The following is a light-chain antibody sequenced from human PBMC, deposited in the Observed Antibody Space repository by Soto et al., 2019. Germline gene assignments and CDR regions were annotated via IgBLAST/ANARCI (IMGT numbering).Light chain of an antibody. V-gene: IGLV2-14*03. CDR2: HVT. CDR1: SSDVGGYSY. CDR3: SSYTSSTAYI. J-gene: IGLJ1*01. Sequence: QSALTQPASVSGSPGQSITISCTGTSSDVGGYSYVSWYQQHPGDAPKLMIYHVTNRPSGVSDRFSGYKSGNTASPTISGLQAEDEADYYCSSYTSSTAYIFGTGTKLTVL.